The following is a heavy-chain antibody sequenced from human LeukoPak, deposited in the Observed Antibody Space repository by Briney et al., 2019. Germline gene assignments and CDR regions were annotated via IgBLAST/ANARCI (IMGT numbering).Heavy chain of an antibody. CDR3: ATPYCSSISCLDVFNM. D-gene: IGHD2-2*01. J-gene: IGHJ3*02. CDR1: GVSVSDGRYY. CDR2: KYYSGSA. V-gene: IGHV4-31*03. Sequence: PSKTLSLTCSVSGVSVSDGRYYWTWIRQHPGKGLEWIGYKYYSGSAKYNPSLKSRLTISIDTSKNQFSLHLSSVTAADTATYYCATPYCSSISCLDVFNMWGQGTRVTVSS.